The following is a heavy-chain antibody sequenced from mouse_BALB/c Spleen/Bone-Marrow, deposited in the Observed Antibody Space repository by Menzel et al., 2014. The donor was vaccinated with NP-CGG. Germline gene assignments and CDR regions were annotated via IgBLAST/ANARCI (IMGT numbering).Heavy chain of an antibody. J-gene: IGHJ1*01. D-gene: IGHD3-3*01. CDR1: GYAFTDYL. V-gene: IGHV1-54*01. Sequence: QVQLQQSGAELVRPGTSVKVSCKAPGYAFTDYLIEWVKQRPGQGLEWIGVIIPGRGGTYYNEKFKGKATPTADKSSITAYMRLSSLTSDDSAVYCCARWLRPGWYFDGWGAGTTVTVSS. CDR2: IIPGRGGT. CDR3: ARWLRPGWYFDG.